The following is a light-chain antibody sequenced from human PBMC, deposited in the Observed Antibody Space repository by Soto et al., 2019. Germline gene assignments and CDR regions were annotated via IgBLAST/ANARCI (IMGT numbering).Light chain of an antibody. CDR2: ATT. CDR1: SGSVSAGNY. CDR3: ALYLGNGIVV. J-gene: IGLJ3*02. Sequence: QTVVTQEPSFSVSPGGTVTLTCGLTSGSVSAGNYPSRYQQTPGQAPRTLICATTTRSSGVPDRFSGSILENKAALTITGAQADDEADYYCALYLGNGIVVFGGGTKLTVL. V-gene: IGLV8-61*01.